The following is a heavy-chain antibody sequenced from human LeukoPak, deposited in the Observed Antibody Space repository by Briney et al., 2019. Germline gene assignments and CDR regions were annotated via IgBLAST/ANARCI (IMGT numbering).Heavy chain of an antibody. D-gene: IGHD5-12*01. CDR2: ISGSGGST. V-gene: IGHV3-23*01. Sequence: GGSLRLSCAASGFTFSTHAMSWVRQAPGKGLEWVSAISGSGGSTYYADSVKGRFTISRDNSKNTLYLQMNSLRAEDTAVYYCAKGRSVATIKEDYFDYWGQGTLVTVSS. CDR3: AKGRSVATIKEDYFDY. CDR1: GFTFSTHA. J-gene: IGHJ4*02.